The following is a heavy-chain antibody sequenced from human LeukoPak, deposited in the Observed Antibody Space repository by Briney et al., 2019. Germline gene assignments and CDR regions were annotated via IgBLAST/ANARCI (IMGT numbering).Heavy chain of an antibody. CDR1: GGSFSGYY. CDR3: AKDRLECCSGGSCYHFDY. V-gene: IGHV4-34*01. CDR2: INHSGST. D-gene: IGHD2-15*01. J-gene: IGHJ4*02. Sequence: SETLSLTCAVYGGSFSGYYWSWIRQPPGKGLEWIGEINHSGSTNYNPSLKSRVTISVDTSKNQFSLKLSSVTAADTAVYYCAKDRLECCSGGSCYHFDYWGQGTLVTVSS.